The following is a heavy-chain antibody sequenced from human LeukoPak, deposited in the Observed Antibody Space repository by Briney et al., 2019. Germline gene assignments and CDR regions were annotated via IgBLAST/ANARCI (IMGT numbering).Heavy chain of an antibody. CDR1: GFTFSSYW. Sequence: PGGSLRLSCAASGFTFSSYWMTWVRQAPGKGLEWVAKIKQDGSEKYYVDSVKGRFTISRDNSKNTLFLQMNSLRADDTAIYFCAKRGVGATDYWGQGTRVTVSS. V-gene: IGHV3-7*05. CDR3: AKRGVGATDY. D-gene: IGHD1-26*01. J-gene: IGHJ4*02. CDR2: IKQDGSEK.